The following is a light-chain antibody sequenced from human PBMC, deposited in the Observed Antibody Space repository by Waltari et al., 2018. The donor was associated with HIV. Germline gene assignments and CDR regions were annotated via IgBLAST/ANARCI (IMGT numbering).Light chain of an antibody. J-gene: IGLJ3*02. Sequence: QSVLTQPPSASGTPGQRVIISCSGNRSNIGSNTVNWYQQFSGAAPPLLIYSNNQRPSAVPDRFSGSKSGSAASLAISGLKSEDEADYHCATWDDALSGPVFGAGTKLTV. CDR1: RSNIGSNT. V-gene: IGLV1-44*01. CDR2: SNN. CDR3: ATWDDALSGPV.